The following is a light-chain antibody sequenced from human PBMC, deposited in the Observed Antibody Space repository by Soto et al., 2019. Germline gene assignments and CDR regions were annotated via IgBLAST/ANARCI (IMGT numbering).Light chain of an antibody. CDR2: SND. J-gene: IGLJ1*01. CDR3: AAWDGSLNGYV. Sequence: QSVLTQPPSVSGAPGQRVAISCTGSSSNIGAGYAVHWYQQLPGTAPKLLIYSNDQRPSGVPDRFSGSKSGTSASLAISGLQSEDEADYYCAAWDGSLNGYVFGTGTKLTVL. V-gene: IGLV1-44*01. CDR1: SSNIGAGYA.